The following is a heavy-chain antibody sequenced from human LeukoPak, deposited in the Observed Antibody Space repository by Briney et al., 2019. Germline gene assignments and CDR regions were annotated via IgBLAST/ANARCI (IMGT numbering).Heavy chain of an antibody. V-gene: IGHV4-38-2*01. CDR1: GYSISRGYH. D-gene: IGHD1-1*01. CDR2: IHHSGST. J-gene: IGHJ4*02. Sequence: SETLSLTCAVSGYSISRGYHWGWIRQPPGKGLEWIGSIHHSGSTYYNSSLKSRVTISVDTSKNQFSLKVSSVTAADTAVYYCARVNWNPDYWGQGSLVTVSS. CDR3: ARVNWNPDY.